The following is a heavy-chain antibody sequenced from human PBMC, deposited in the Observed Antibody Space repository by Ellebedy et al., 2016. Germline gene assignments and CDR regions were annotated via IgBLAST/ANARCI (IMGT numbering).Heavy chain of an antibody. J-gene: IGHJ4*02. CDR3: ARLSSATGVYSGSYRGDY. V-gene: IGHV3-21*01. Sequence: GGSLRLXXAASGFTFSSYSMNWVRQAPGKGLEWVSSISSSSRYIYYADSVKGRFTISRDNAKNSLYLQMNSLRAEDTAVYYCARLSSATGVYSGSYRGDYWGQGTLVTVSS. D-gene: IGHD1-26*01. CDR2: ISSSSRYI. CDR1: GFTFSSYS.